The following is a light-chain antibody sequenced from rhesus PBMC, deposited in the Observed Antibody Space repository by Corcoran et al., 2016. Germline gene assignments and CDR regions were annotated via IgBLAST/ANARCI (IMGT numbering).Light chain of an antibody. CDR1: ESVGSY. Sequence: EIVMTQSPATLSLSPGETATLSCRASESVGSYLAWYQQKPGQVPKLLVHSAYFRATGIPYRFSGSGSRTEFTLTISSLEPEDVGVYHCQQYNDLLLTFGGGTKVEIK. CDR3: QQYNDLLLT. V-gene: IGKV3-40*03. CDR2: SAY. J-gene: IGKJ4*01.